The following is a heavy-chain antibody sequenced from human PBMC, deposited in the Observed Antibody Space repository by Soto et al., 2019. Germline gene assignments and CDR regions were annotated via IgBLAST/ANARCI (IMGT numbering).Heavy chain of an antibody. Sequence: ASVEVSCKXSGYTFTRYTMNWVRQAPGQRLEWMGWINPDNGNTKSSQKFQDRVIITRDTSASTAYMDLSSLRSEDTAVYYCARGIATGQLDPWGQGTLVTVSS. CDR3: ARGIATGQLDP. J-gene: IGHJ5*02. V-gene: IGHV1-3*01. CDR2: INPDNGNT. CDR1: GYTFTRYT. D-gene: IGHD2-15*01.